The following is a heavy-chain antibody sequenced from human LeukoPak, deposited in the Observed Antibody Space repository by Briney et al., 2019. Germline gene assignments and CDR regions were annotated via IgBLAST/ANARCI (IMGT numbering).Heavy chain of an antibody. CDR3: ARGMITDTVVCPSPIIEVRGYMDV. V-gene: IGHV4-59*02. J-gene: IGHJ6*03. D-gene: IGHD2-2*01. Sequence: SETLSLTCTVSGGSVTGFYWSWIRQPPGKGLGWIGDINYNGITNYKPSLKSRVTISVDTSKNQFSLKMSFVTAADTAVCYCARGMITDTVVCPSPIIEVRGYMDVWGKGTTVTVSS. CDR1: GGSVTGFY. CDR2: INYNGIT.